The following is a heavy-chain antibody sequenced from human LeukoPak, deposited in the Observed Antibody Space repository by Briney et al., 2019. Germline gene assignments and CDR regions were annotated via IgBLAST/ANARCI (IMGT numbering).Heavy chain of an antibody. V-gene: IGHV3-74*01. D-gene: IGHD3-22*01. Sequence: GYLRLSCAASEFTFSSYWMHWVRQAPGKGLVWVSRINSDGSYTSYADSVKGRFTISRDNAENTLYLQMNSLRVEDTAVYHCARSHLYDSSGHYSYYYAMDVWGQGTTVTVSS. CDR3: ARSHLYDSSGHYSYYYAMDV. CDR1: EFTFSSYW. J-gene: IGHJ6*02. CDR2: INSDGSYT.